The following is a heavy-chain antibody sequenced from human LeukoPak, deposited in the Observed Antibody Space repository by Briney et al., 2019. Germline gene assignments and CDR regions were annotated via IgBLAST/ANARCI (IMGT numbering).Heavy chain of an antibody. J-gene: IGHJ4*02. CDR2: ISWAGGST. Sequence: PGGALRLSCAASGFTFDDYTMHWVRQAPGRRLEWVSLISWAGGSTYYADSVKGRFTISRDNSKNSLYLQMNSLRTEDTALYYCARDSISSGGVGCWGQGTLVTVFS. D-gene: IGHD1-26*01. V-gene: IGHV3-43*01. CDR1: GFTFDDYT. CDR3: ARDSISSGGVGC.